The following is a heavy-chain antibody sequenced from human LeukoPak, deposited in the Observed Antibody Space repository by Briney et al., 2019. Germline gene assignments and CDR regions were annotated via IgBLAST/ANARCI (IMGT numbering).Heavy chain of an antibody. Sequence: ASVKVSCKASGYTFTSYDINWVRQATGQGLEWMGWMNPNSGNTGYAQKFQGRVTMTRNTSISTAYMELSSLRSEDTAVYYCATQNSSWSGGYYYSGMDVWGQGTTVTVSS. D-gene: IGHD6-13*01. CDR3: ATQNSSWSGGYYYSGMDV. J-gene: IGHJ6*02. V-gene: IGHV1-8*01. CDR2: MNPNSGNT. CDR1: GYTFTSYD.